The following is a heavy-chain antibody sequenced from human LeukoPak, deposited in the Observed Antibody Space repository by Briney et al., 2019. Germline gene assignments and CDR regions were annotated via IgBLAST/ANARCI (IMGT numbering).Heavy chain of an antibody. CDR2: VYNSGDT. CDR3: ARLKLGAYFDL. V-gene: IGHV4-59*08. J-gene: IGHJ2*01. D-gene: IGHD3-16*01. Sequence: SETLSLTCTVSGGSTSSDYWSWIRQSPGKGLEWVGYVYNSGDTGKNPSLKSRVTILLDTSKNQCSLKLTSVSAADTAVYYCARLKLGAYFDLWGRGTLVAVSS. CDR1: GGSTSSDY.